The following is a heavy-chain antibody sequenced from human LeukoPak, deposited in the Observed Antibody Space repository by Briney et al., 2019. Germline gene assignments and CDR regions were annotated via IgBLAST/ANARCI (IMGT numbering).Heavy chain of an antibody. CDR2: IYYSGST. Sequence: SETLSLTCTVSGGSTSSSSYYWGWIRQPPGKGLEWIGSIYYSGSTYYNPSLKSRVTISVDTSKNQFSLKLSSVTAADTAVYYCARLQYYDFWSGYSEKYYFDYWGQGTLVTVSS. CDR1: GGSTSSSSYY. CDR3: ARLQYYDFWSGYSEKYYFDY. V-gene: IGHV4-39*01. J-gene: IGHJ4*02. D-gene: IGHD3-3*01.